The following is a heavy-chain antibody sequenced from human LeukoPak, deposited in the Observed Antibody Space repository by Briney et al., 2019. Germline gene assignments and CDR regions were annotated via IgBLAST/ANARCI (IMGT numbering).Heavy chain of an antibody. CDR1: GGSISSYY. J-gene: IGHJ4*02. V-gene: IGHV4-34*01. CDR2: INHSGST. Sequence: SETLSLTCTVSGGSISSYYWSWIRQPPGKGLEWIGEINHSGSTNYNPSLKSRVTISVDTSKNQFSLKLSSVTAADTAVYYCASMKRDFWSGYRNSRYYFDYWGQGTLVTVSS. D-gene: IGHD3-3*01. CDR3: ASMKRDFWSGYRNSRYYFDY.